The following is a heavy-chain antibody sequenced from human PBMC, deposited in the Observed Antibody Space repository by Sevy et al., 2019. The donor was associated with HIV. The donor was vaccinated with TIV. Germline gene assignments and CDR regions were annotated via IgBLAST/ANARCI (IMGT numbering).Heavy chain of an antibody. CDR2: IRYDGSNK. D-gene: IGHD3-3*01. Sequence: GGSLRLSCAASGFTLSSYGMHWVRQAPGKGLEWVAVIRYDGSNKYYADSMKGRFTISRDNSKNTLYLQMSSLRAEDTAVYYCARDRLGITISAEWGGGMDVWGQGTTVTVSS. V-gene: IGHV3-33*01. J-gene: IGHJ6*02. CDR3: ARDRLGITISAEWGGGMDV. CDR1: GFTLSSYG.